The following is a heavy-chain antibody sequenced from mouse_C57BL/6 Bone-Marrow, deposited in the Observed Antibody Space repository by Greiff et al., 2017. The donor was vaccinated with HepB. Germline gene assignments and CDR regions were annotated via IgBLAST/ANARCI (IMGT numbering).Heavy chain of an antibody. Sequence: EVQLVESEGGLVQPGSSMKLSCTASGFTFSDYYMAWVRQVPEKGLEWVANINYDGSSTYYLDSLKSRFIISRDNAKNILYLQMSSLKSEDTATYYCAREGGRDWYFDVWGTGTTVTVAS. V-gene: IGHV5-16*01. CDR3: AREGGRDWYFDV. J-gene: IGHJ1*03. CDR2: INYDGSST. D-gene: IGHD3-3*01. CDR1: GFTFSDYY.